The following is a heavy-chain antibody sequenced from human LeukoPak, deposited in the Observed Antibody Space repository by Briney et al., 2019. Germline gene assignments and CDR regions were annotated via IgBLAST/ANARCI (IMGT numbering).Heavy chain of an antibody. CDR1: GYTFTVYY. Sequence: ALVKVSCKASGYTFTVYYMHWVRQAPGQGLEWMGRIYPNRGGTNSAQKFQGRVTMTRDTSISTAYMELSRLRSDDAAVYYCARELHLWLSMVRGVIVPRFDPWGQGTLVTVSS. D-gene: IGHD3-10*01. CDR2: IYPNRGGT. J-gene: IGHJ5*02. CDR3: ARELHLWLSMVRGVIVPRFDP. V-gene: IGHV1-2*06.